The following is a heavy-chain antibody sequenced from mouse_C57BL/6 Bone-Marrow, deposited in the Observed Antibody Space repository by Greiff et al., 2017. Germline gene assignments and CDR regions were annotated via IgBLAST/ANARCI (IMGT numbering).Heavy chain of an antibody. D-gene: IGHD1-1*01. J-gene: IGHJ4*01. CDR2: IRNKANNHAT. CDR1: GFTFSDAW. CDR3: TGITTVVGPYAMDY. Sequence: EVKVVESGGGLVQPGGSMKLSCAASGFTFSDAWMDWVRQSPEKGLEWVAEIRNKANNHATYYAESVKGGFTISRDDSKSSVYLQMNSLRAEDTGIYYCTGITTVVGPYAMDYWGQGTSVTVSS. V-gene: IGHV6-6*01.